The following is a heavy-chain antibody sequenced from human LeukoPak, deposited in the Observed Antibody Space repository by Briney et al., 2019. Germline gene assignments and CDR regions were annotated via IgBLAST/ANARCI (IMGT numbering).Heavy chain of an antibody. CDR1: GGTFSSYA. D-gene: IGHD3-3*01. CDR3: ARDAHRYDFWSGYLRHNFDY. V-gene: IGHV1-69*13. J-gene: IGHJ4*02. CDR2: IIPIFGTA. Sequence: GASVKVSCKASGGTFSSYAISWVRQAPGQGLEWMGGIIPIFGTANYAQEFQGRVTITADESTSTAYMELSSLRSEDTAVYYCARDAHRYDFWSGYLRHNFDYWGQGTLVTVSS.